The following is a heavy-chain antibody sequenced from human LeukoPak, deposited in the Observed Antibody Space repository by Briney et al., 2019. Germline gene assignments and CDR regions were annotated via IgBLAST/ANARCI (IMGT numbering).Heavy chain of an antibody. J-gene: IGHJ4*02. CDR1: GFSLSRYA. CDR3: AKCRGSSWSDYFDY. Sequence: GGSLRLSCAVSGFSLSRYAMSWVRKAPGKGLEWVSAISDSGGSTYYADSVKGRFSISRDNSRNTLYLQMNTLRAEDTAVYYCAKCRGSSWSDYFDYWGQGTLVTVSS. V-gene: IGHV3-23*01. CDR2: ISDSGGST. D-gene: IGHD6-13*01.